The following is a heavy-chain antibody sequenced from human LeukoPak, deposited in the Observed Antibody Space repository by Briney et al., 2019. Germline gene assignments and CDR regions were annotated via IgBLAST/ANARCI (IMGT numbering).Heavy chain of an antibody. CDR2: ISSSSSTI. Sequence: GGSLRLSCAASGFTFSSYSMNWVRQAPGKGLEWVSYISSSSSTIYYADSVKGRFTISRDNAKNSLYLQMNSLRAEDTAAYYCARDEYYYDSSGYYWGQGTLVTVSS. CDR1: GFTFSSYS. CDR3: ARDEYYYDSSGYY. J-gene: IGHJ4*02. V-gene: IGHV3-48*01. D-gene: IGHD3-22*01.